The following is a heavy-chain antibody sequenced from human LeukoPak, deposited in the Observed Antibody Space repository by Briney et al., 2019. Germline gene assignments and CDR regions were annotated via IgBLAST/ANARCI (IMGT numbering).Heavy chain of an antibody. CDR1: GFTFRSYS. J-gene: IGHJ4*02. D-gene: IGHD4-11*01. Sequence: AGGSLRLSCAASGFTFRSYSMNWVRQAPGKGLEWVSYISSSSSIIYYADSVKGRFTISRDNAKNTLYLQMDSLRAEDTAVYYCVTVTTTVDYWGQGTLVTVSS. V-gene: IGHV3-48*01. CDR3: VTVTTTVDY. CDR2: ISSSSSII.